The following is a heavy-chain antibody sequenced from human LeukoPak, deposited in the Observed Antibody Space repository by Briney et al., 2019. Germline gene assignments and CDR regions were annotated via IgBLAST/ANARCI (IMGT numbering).Heavy chain of an antibody. CDR1: GYTFTGYY. J-gene: IGHJ5*02. V-gene: IGHV1-2*02. D-gene: IGHD5-18*01. CDR2: INPNSGGT. Sequence: GASVKVSCKASGYTFTGYYMHWVRQAPGQGLEWMGWINPNSGGTNYAQKFQGRVTMTRDTSISTAYMELSRLRSDDTAVYYCARAFALGGAMVTSYWFDPWDQGTLVTVSS. CDR3: ARAFALGGAMVTSYWFDP.